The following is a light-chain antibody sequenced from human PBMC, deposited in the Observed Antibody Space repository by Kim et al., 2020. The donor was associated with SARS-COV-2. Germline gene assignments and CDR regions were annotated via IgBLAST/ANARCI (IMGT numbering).Light chain of an antibody. J-gene: IGLJ3*02. V-gene: IGLV1-44*01. Sequence: GQRFTISSPGSRSHIVSNSLDWYQPLPVSAPELLIYGNNQRPPRVPDLFSCSKSGTSASLAISGLQSEDEGDYFCAAWDDSLNGWVFGGGTKLTVL. CDR1: RSHIVSNS. CDR2: GNN. CDR3: AAWDDSLNGWV.